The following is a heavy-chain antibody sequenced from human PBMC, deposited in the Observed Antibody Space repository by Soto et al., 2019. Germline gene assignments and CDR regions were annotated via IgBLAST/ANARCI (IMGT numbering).Heavy chain of an antibody. CDR2: IYYTGGT. CDR3: AKERVAYSGYDYFDY. V-gene: IGHV4-30-4*01. D-gene: IGHD5-12*01. Sequence: SSETLSLTCTVSGDDINTDYYWSWIRQPPGKGLEWIGHIYYTGGTFENPSLKSRLTMSIDTSKNQFSLKLSSVTAEDTAVYYCAKERVAYSGYDYFDYWGQGTLVTVS. CDR1: GDDINTDYY. J-gene: IGHJ4*02.